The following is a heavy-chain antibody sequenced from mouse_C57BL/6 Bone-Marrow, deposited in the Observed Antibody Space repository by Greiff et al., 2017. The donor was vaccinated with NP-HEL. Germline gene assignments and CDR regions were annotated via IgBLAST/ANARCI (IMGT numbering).Heavy chain of an antibody. CDR1: GFNIKDDY. CDR2: IDPENGDT. Sequence: EVKLQESGAELVRPGASVKLSCTASGFNIKDDYMHWVKQRPEQGLEWIGWIDPENGDTEYASKFQGKATITADTSSNTAYLQLSSLTSEDTAVYYCTTTPYYDYDWGQGTTLTVSS. D-gene: IGHD2-4*01. V-gene: IGHV14-4*01. CDR3: TTTPYYDYD. J-gene: IGHJ2*01.